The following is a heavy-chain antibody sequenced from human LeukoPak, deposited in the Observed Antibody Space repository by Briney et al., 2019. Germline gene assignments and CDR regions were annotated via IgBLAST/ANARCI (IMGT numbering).Heavy chain of an antibody. D-gene: IGHD3-22*01. CDR2: IIPIFGTA. CDR1: GGTFSSYA. V-gene: IGHV1-69*01. CDR3: ARDRYDSSGYYSWSFDY. Sequence: SVKVSCKASGGTFSSYAISWVRQAPGQGLEWMGGIIPIFGTANYAQKFQGRVTITADESTSTAYMELRSLRSEDTAVYYCARDRYDSSGYYSWSFDYWGQGTLVTVSS. J-gene: IGHJ4*02.